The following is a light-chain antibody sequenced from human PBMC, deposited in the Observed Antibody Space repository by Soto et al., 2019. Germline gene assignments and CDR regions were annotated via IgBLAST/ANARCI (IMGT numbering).Light chain of an antibody. CDR1: QSIITY. V-gene: IGKV1-39*01. Sequence: DIQMTQSPSSLSASVGDRVTITCRTSQSIITYINWYQQKPGKAPKLLIYAASTLQSAVPSRFSGSGSGTDFTLTISSLQPEDFATYYCQQSYSTPPTFGHGTRVEIK. CDR3: QQSYSTPPT. CDR2: AAS. J-gene: IGKJ1*01.